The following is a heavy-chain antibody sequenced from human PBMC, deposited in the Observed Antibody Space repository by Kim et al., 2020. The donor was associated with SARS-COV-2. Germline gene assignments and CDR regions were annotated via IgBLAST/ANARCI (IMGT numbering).Heavy chain of an antibody. J-gene: IGHJ1*01. CDR2: IFYSGTT. CDR3: TALNQQLVRFSFDE. Sequence: SETLSLTCTASGGFFSNKNYHWVRTRQAPGKGPVSIGRIFYSGTTSYNPPPWSFVTTSADTSKNQFSLQSSSVTAAATAAYYSTALNQQLVRFSFDEWG. V-gene: IGHV4-39*01. D-gene: IGHD3-3*01. CDR1: GGFFSNKNYH.